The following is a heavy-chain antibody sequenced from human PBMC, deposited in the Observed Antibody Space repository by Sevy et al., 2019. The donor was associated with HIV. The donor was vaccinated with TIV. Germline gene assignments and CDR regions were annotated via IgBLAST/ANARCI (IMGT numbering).Heavy chain of an antibody. CDR1: GFTFSSYA. V-gene: IGHV3-23*01. Sequence: GGSLRLSCSASGFTFSSYAMSWVRQAPGKGLEWVSAISGSGGSTYYADFVKGRFTISRDNSKNTLYLHMNSLRAEDMAVYYCAKVVKGGYYYDGSGYYDYWGQGTLVTVSS. D-gene: IGHD3-22*01. CDR3: AKVVKGGYYYDGSGYYDY. CDR2: ISGSGGST. J-gene: IGHJ4*02.